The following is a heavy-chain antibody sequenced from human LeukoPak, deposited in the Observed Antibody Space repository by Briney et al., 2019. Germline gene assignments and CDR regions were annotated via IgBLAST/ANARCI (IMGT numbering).Heavy chain of an antibody. Sequence: GGSLRLSCAASGFTFSSYGMHWVRQAPGKGLEWVAFIRYDGSNKYYADSVKGRFTISRDNSKNTLYLQMNSLRAEDTAVYYCAKVNCGVSSTSCYYYYYMDVWGKGTTVTVSS. J-gene: IGHJ6*03. CDR3: AKVNCGVSSTSCYYYYYMDV. V-gene: IGHV3-30*02. CDR2: IRYDGSNK. CDR1: GFTFSSYG. D-gene: IGHD2-2*01.